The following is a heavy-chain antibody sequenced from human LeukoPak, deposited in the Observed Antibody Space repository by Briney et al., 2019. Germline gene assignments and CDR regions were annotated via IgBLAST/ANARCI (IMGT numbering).Heavy chain of an antibody. V-gene: IGHV1-18*01. CDR2: ISAYNGNT. D-gene: IGHD3-10*01. J-gene: IGHJ6*02. Sequence: ASVKVSCKASGYTFTSYGISWVRQAPGQGLKWVGWISAYNGNTNYAQKLQGRVTMTTDTSTSTAYMELRSLRSDDTAVYYCARGPLTTMDRGVLDVWGQGTTVTVSS. CDR1: GYTFTSYG. CDR3: ARGPLTTMDRGVLDV.